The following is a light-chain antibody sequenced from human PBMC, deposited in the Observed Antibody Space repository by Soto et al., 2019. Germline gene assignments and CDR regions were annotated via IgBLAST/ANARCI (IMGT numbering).Light chain of an antibody. CDR3: FSYTSSGTYV. Sequence: SELAQPASVSGFPGRSITIYCTGTSSDVGNYKYVSWYQQHPGKAPKLMIYEVSNRPSGVSNRFSGSKSGNTASLTISGLQAEDETDYYCFSYTSSGTYVFGTGTKVTVL. CDR2: EVS. V-gene: IGLV2-14*01. J-gene: IGLJ1*01. CDR1: SSDVGNYKY.